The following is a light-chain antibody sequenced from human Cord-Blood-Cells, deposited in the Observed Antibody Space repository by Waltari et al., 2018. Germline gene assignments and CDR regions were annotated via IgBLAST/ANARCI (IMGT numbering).Light chain of an antibody. Sequence: EIVLTRPPAPLSSPPGDRATLSCRASQSVSSYLARYQQKPGQAPRLLISDATNRATGIPARFSGSGSGTDFTLTISGLEPEDFAVYYCQQRSNWTFGQGTKVEIK. CDR3: QQRSNWT. V-gene: IGKV3-11*01. CDR1: QSVSSY. J-gene: IGKJ1*01. CDR2: DAT.